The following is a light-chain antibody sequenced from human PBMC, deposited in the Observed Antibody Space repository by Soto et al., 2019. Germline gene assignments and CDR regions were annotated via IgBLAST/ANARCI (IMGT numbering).Light chain of an antibody. J-gene: IGLJ2*01. CDR3: SSYAGSNNLV. CDR1: SSDVGGYNY. V-gene: IGLV2-8*01. Sequence: QCALTQPPSASGSPGQSVTISCTGTSSDVGGYNYVSWYQQHPGKAAKLMIYEVSKRPSGVPDRFSGSKSGNTASLTVSGLQAEDEADYYCSSYAGSNNLVFGGGTKLTVL. CDR2: EVS.